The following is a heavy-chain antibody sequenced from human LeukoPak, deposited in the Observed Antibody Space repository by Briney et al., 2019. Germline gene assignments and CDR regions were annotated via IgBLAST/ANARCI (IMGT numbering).Heavy chain of an antibody. CDR2: IRYDGSEK. J-gene: IGHJ3*01. D-gene: IGHD1-26*01. CDR1: GFTFSRHG. CDR3: AKGLSPGARDAFDF. V-gene: IGHV3-30*02. Sequence: PGGSLRLSCAASGFTFSRHGMHRVRQAPDKGLEWVAFIRYDGSEKLYADSVKGRFTSSRDNSKNTLYLQMNTLRAEDTALYYCAKGLSPGARDAFDFWAKGQWSPSLQ.